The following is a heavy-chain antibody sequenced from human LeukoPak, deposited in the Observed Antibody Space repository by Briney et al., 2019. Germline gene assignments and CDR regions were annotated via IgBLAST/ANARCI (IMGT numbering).Heavy chain of an antibody. J-gene: IGHJ4*02. CDR3: VREFSRTTAPDY. V-gene: IGHV1-2*02. D-gene: IGHD2/OR15-2a*01. CDR1: GYTFTGYY. CDR2: INPNSGGT. Sequence: ASVKVSCKASGYTFTGYYMHWVRQAPGQGLEWMGWINPNSGGTNYAQKFQGRVTMTRDTSISTAYMELSSLRSEDTAVYYCVREFSRTTAPDYWGQGTLVTVSS.